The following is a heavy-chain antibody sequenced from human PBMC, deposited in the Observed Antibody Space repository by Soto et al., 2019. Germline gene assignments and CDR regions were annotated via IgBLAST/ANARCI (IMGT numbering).Heavy chain of an antibody. CDR3: ARPLQLAVSGFDP. V-gene: IGHV4-39*01. D-gene: IGHD3-3*02. CDR1: GDSISSSSYY. Sequence: SETLSLTWAVSGDSISSSSYYWAWIRQPPGKGLEWIGSIHYRANSYYSPSLKSRITISVDTSKNQISLRLSSVTAADTAVYYCARPLQLAVSGFDPWGQGTLVTVSS. CDR2: IHYRANS. J-gene: IGHJ5*02.